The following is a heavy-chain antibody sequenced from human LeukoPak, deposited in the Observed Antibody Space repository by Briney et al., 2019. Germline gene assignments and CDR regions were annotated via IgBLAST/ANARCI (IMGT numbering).Heavy chain of an antibody. CDR3: AADPNSSGWAY. V-gene: IGHV1-58*01. CDR1: GFTFTSSA. CDR2: IVVGSGNT. Sequence: SVTVSCKASGFTFTSSAVQWVRQARGQRLEWIGWIVVGSGNTNYAQKFQERVTITRDMSTSTAYMELSSLRSEDTAVYYCAADPNSSGWAYWGQGTLVTVSS. J-gene: IGHJ4*02. D-gene: IGHD6-19*01.